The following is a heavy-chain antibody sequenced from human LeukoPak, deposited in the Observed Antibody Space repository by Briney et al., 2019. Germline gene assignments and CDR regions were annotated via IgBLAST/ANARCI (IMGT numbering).Heavy chain of an antibody. V-gene: IGHV1-18*01. CDR1: GYTFTSYG. CDR2: ISAYNGNT. CDR3: ARVVFLVKIAADDLVVVAATDWTGFDP. J-gene: IGHJ5*02. D-gene: IGHD2-15*01. Sequence: GASVKVSCKASGYTFTSYGISWVRQAPGQGLEWMGWISAYNGNTNYAQKLQGRVTMTTDTSTSTAYMELRSLRSDDTAVYYCARVVFLVKIAADDLVVVAATDWTGFDPWGQGTLVTVSS.